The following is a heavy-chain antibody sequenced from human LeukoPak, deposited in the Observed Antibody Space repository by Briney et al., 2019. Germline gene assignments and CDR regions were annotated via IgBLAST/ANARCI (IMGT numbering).Heavy chain of an antibody. V-gene: IGHV1-69*13. CDR3: ARTYYDSSGYYLEGDY. J-gene: IGHJ4*02. D-gene: IGHD3-22*01. CDR1: GGTFSSYA. Sequence: GASVKVSRKASGGTFSSYAISWVRQAPGQGLEWMGGIIPIFGTANYAQKFQGRVTITADESTSTAYMELSSLRSEDTAVYYCARTYYDSSGYYLEGDYWGQGTLVTVSS. CDR2: IIPIFGTA.